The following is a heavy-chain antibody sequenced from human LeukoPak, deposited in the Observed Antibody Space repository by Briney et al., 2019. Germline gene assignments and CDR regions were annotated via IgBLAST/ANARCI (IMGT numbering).Heavy chain of an antibody. Sequence: PGGSLRLSCTVSGFTFSDYYMSWVRQAPGKGLEWVSYISSSGSMLHYADSAKGRFTISRDNSKNTLYLQMNSLRAEDTAMYYCAKDREGGLWGQGTLVTVSS. J-gene: IGHJ4*02. CDR1: GFTFSDYY. D-gene: IGHD3-16*01. CDR3: AKDREGGL. CDR2: ISSSGSML. V-gene: IGHV3-11*01.